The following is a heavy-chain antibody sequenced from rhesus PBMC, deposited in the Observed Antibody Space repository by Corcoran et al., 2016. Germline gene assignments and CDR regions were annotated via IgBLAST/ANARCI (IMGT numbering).Heavy chain of an antibody. CDR1: GFTFSSYG. J-gene: IGHJ2*01. CDR3: AKDGCTGSGCEGYFDL. D-gene: IGHD2-21*01. Sequence: EVQLVETGGGLVQPGGSLKLSCAASGFTFSSYGMSWVRQAPGKGLEWVSAINRGVGSTYSADAVKGRFTISRDNSKNTLSLQMNSLRAEDTAVYYCAKDGCTGSGCEGYFDLWGPGTPITISS. CDR2: INRGVGST. V-gene: IGHV3S5*01.